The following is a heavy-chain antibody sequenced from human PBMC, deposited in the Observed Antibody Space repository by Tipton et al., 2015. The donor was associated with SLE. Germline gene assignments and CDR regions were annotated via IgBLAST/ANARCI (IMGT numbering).Heavy chain of an antibody. CDR3: AKGRYYDFRAPSGAFDI. J-gene: IGHJ3*02. CDR1: GFAVNNNY. V-gene: IGHV3-66*01. Sequence: GSLRLSCAASGFAVNNNYMTWVRQAPGKGLEWVSVLHSGGSTYYVDSVKGRFTISRDSSKNILYLQMNNVRAEDTAVYYCAKGRYYDFRAPSGAFDIWGQGTMVTVSS. D-gene: IGHD3-22*01. CDR2: LHSGGST.